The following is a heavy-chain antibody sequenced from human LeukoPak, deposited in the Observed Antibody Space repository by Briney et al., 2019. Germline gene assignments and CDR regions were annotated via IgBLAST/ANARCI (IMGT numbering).Heavy chain of an antibody. CDR2: IYSNGNT. CDR3: VRTSPIDY. Sequence: GGSLRLSCAASGFTIETSYMTWVRQAPGKGLEWVSVIYSNGNTYYADSVKGRFTISRDNSKNTLYLQITSLRVEDTAMYYCVRTSPIDYWGQGTLVSVSS. J-gene: IGHJ4*02. V-gene: IGHV3-53*01. CDR1: GFTIETSY. D-gene: IGHD2-2*01.